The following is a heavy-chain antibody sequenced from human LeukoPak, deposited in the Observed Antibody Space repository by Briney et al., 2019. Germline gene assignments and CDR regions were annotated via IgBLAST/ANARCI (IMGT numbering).Heavy chain of an antibody. CDR2: IRYDGSNK. Sequence: GGSLRLSCAASGFTFSSYGMRWVRQAPGKGLEGVAFIRYDGSNKYYADSVKGRFTISRDNSKNTLYLQMNSLRAEDTAVYYCAKASRIVVVPAAMDYWGQGTLVTVSS. CDR1: GFTFSSYG. V-gene: IGHV3-30*02. CDR3: AKASRIVVVPAAMDY. D-gene: IGHD2-2*01. J-gene: IGHJ4*02.